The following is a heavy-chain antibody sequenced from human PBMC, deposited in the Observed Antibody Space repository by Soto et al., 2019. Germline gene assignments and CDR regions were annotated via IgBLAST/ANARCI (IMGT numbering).Heavy chain of an antibody. V-gene: IGHV3-23*01. CDR2: ISGSGGST. D-gene: IGHD3-9*01. Sequence: EVQLLESGGGLVQPGGSLRLSCAASGFTFSSYAMSWVRQAPGKGLEWVSAISGSGGSTYYADSVKGRFTISRDNSKNTLYLQMNSLRAEDTAVCYCAKDIYYDILTGYYLGGFDYWGQGTLVTVSS. CDR1: GFTFSSYA. J-gene: IGHJ4*02. CDR3: AKDIYYDILTGYYLGGFDY.